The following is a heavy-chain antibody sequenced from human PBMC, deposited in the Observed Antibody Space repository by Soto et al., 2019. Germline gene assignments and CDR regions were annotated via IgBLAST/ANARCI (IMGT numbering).Heavy chain of an antibody. J-gene: IGHJ4*02. CDR2: ISYSGTT. CDR3: ARIDYYDSYFFDY. Sequence: SETLSLTCTVSGGSINTYYWSWIRQPPGKGLEWIGYISYSGTTNYSPSLKSRVTSSLDTSKNHFSLKLSSVTAADTAVYFCARIDYYDSYFFDYWGQGTLVTVSS. CDR1: GGSINTYY. V-gene: IGHV4-59*01. D-gene: IGHD3-22*01.